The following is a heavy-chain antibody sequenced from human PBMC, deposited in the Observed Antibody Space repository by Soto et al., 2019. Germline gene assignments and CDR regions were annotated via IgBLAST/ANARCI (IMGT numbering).Heavy chain of an antibody. CDR2: ISYDGSNK. D-gene: IGHD4-17*01. Sequence: QVQLVESGGGVVQPGRSLRLSCAASGFTFSSYAMHWVRQAPGKGLEWVAVISYDGSNKYYADSVKGRFTISRDNSKNPLYLQMNSLRAEDTAVYYCAREDGDYAFDIWGQGTMVTVSS. V-gene: IGHV3-30-3*01. CDR3: AREDGDYAFDI. CDR1: GFTFSSYA. J-gene: IGHJ3*02.